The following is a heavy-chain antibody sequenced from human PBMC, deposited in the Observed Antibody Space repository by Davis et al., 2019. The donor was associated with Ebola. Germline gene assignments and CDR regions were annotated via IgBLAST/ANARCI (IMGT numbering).Heavy chain of an antibody. J-gene: IGHJ6*02. CDR2: ISSSSSYI. V-gene: IGHV3-21*01. CDR3: ARSVRFLEWLSRGYYYYGMDV. Sequence: GESLKIPCAASGFTFSSYSMNWVRQAPGKGLEWVSSISSSSSYIYYADSVKGRFTISRDNAKNSLYLQMNSLRAEDTAVYYCARSVRFLEWLSRGYYYYGMDVWGQGTTVTVSS. D-gene: IGHD3-3*01. CDR1: GFTFSSYS.